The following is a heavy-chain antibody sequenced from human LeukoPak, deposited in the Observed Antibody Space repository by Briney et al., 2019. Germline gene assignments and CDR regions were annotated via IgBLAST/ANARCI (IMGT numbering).Heavy chain of an antibody. D-gene: IGHD3-22*01. CDR1: GYTFTGYY. CDR2: MNPNSGGT. CDR3: ARGYYSDSSGYYPI. J-gene: IGHJ4*02. V-gene: IGHV1-2*02. Sequence: ASVKVSCKASGYTFTGYYVHWVRQAPRQGLEWMGWMNPNSGGTNSAQKFQGRVTMTRDTSISTAYMELSSLRSDDTAVYYCARGYYSDSSGYYPIWGQGTLVTVSS.